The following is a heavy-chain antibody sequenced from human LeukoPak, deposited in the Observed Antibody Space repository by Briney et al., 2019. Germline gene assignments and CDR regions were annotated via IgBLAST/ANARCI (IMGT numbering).Heavy chain of an antibody. D-gene: IGHD5-24*01. CDR3: ARDKDNYNYVYFDY. CDR2: ISVYNGYT. V-gene: IGHV1-18*01. CDR1: GYTFRNYG. J-gene: IGHJ4*02. Sequence: GASVKVSCKASGYTFRNYGISWVRQAPGQGLEWMGWISVYNGYTNYAQNLQGRVTMTTDTSTTTAHMELRSLETGDTAVYYCARDKDNYNYVYFDYWGQGTLVTVSS.